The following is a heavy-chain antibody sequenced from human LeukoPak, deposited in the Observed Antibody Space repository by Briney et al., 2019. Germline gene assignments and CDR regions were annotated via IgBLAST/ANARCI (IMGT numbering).Heavy chain of an antibody. CDR3: ARSDYYDSSGYYSEY. J-gene: IGHJ4*02. Sequence: SETLSLTCTVSGGSISSGGYYWSWIRQHPGKGLEWIGYIYYSGSTYYNPSLKSRVTVSVDTSKNQFSLKLSSVTAADTAVYYCARSDYYDSSGYYSEYWGQGTLVTVSS. D-gene: IGHD3-22*01. CDR1: GGSISSGGYY. CDR2: IYYSGST. V-gene: IGHV4-31*03.